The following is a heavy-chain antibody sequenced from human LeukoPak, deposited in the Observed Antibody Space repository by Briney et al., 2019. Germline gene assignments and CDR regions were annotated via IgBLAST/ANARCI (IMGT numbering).Heavy chain of an antibody. CDR3: ARGNWGENDAFDI. CDR2: ISGTGGST. J-gene: IGHJ3*02. Sequence: PGGSLRLSCAASGFTFSSYAMSWVRQAPGKGLESVSVISGTGGSTYYADSVKGRFTISRDNSKNTLFLQMNSLRAEDTAVYYCARGNWGENDAFDIWGQGTMVTVSS. V-gene: IGHV3-23*01. CDR1: GFTFSSYA. D-gene: IGHD7-27*01.